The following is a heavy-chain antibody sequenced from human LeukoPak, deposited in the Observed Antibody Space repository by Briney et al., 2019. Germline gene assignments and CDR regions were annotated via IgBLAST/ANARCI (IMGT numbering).Heavy chain of an antibody. CDR2: ISSSSSYI. Sequence: GGSLRLSCAASGFTFSSYSMNWVRQAPGKGPEWVSSISSSSSYIYYADSLKGRFTISRDNAKRSLFLQMNSLRAEDTAVYFCARALGSSAYYYLKVDAFDIWGQGTKVTVSS. V-gene: IGHV3-21*01. J-gene: IGHJ3*02. D-gene: IGHD3-22*01. CDR3: ARALGSSAYYYLKVDAFDI. CDR1: GFTFSSYS.